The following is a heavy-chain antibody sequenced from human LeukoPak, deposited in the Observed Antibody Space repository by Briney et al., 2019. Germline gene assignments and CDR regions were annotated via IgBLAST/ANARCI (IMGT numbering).Heavy chain of an antibody. CDR3: ARGKIYYDSSGYYLEY. D-gene: IGHD3-22*01. CDR1: GYTFTSYG. J-gene: IGHJ4*02. CDR2: ISAYNGNT. V-gene: IGHV1-18*01. Sequence: ASVKVSCKASGYTFTSYGISWVRQAPGQGLEWMGWISAYNGNTNYAQRLQGRVTMTTDTSTSTAYMELRSLRSDDTAVYYCARGKIYYDSSGYYLEYWGQGTLVTVSS.